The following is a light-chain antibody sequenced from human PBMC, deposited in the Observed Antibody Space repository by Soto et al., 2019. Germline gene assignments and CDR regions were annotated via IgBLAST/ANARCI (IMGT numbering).Light chain of an antibody. V-gene: IGLV2-14*03. Sequence: QSVLTQPASVSGSPGQSITISCAGTMRDVGGYNLVSWYQQHPGKPPKLIIYDVANRPSGVSNRFSGSKSGSTASLIISRLQTEDEADYYCVSYTSSTTYVFGTGTKLTVL. CDR2: DVA. J-gene: IGLJ1*01. CDR3: VSYTSSTTYV. CDR1: MRDVGGYNL.